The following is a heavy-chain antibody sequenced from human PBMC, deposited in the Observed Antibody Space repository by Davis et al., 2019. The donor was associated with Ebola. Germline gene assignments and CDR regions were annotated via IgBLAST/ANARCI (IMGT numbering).Heavy chain of an antibody. CDR1: GFTFSSYD. CDR2: IGTAGDT. V-gene: IGHV3-13*01. Sequence: PGGSLRLSCAASGFTFSSYDMHWVRQATGKGLEWVSAIGTAGDTYYPGSVKGRFTISRENAKNSLYLQMNSLRAEDTAVYYCAKDRLGLPVSGFDYWGQGTLVTVSS. D-gene: IGHD2-21*01. CDR3: AKDRLGLPVSGFDY. J-gene: IGHJ4*02.